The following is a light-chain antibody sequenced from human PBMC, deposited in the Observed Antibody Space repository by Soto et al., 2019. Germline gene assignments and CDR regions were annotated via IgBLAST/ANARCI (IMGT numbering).Light chain of an antibody. J-gene: IGKJ1*01. Sequence: DIQMTQSPSTLSASVGDRVTITCRASQSISSWLAWYQQKPGEAPNLLIYVASSLERGVPSRFSGSGSGTEFTLTISTLQPDDFATYYCQQFGTFGQGTKVDIK. CDR3: QQFGT. CDR2: VAS. V-gene: IGKV1-5*01. CDR1: QSISSW.